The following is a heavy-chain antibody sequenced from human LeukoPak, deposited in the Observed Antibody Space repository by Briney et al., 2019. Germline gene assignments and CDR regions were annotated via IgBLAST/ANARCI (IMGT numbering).Heavy chain of an antibody. Sequence: SETLSLTCAVYGGSFSGYYWSWIRQPPGKGLEWIGEINHSGSTNYNPPLKSRVTISVDTSKNQFSLKLSSVTAADTAVYYCAGFVFGGLISPFDIWGQGTVVTVSS. V-gene: IGHV4-34*01. CDR3: AGFVFGGLISPFDI. J-gene: IGHJ3*02. D-gene: IGHD3-16*01. CDR2: INHSGST. CDR1: GGSFSGYY.